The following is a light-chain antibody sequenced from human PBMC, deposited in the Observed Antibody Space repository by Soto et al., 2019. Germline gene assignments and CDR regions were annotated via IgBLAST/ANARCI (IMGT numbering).Light chain of an antibody. V-gene: IGKV1-39*01. Sequence: DIQMTQSPSSLSASVEDRVIITCRASQSISNHLNWYQQKPGKALTLLIIAAPSLQSGVPSRFSGRRSRPKFTLTTSSLQPEDFATYSCQQSYSSPPTVGQGTKVDIK. J-gene: IGKJ1*01. CDR3: QQSYSSPPT. CDR1: QSISNH. CDR2: AAP.